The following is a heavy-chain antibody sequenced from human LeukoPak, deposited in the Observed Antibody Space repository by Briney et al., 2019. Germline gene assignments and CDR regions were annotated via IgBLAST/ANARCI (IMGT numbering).Heavy chain of an antibody. CDR2: ISWNSGSI. CDR1: GFTFDDYA. J-gene: IGHJ4*02. D-gene: IGHD2-15*01. Sequence: GGSLRLSCAASGFTFDDYAMHWVRQAPGKGLEWVSGISWNSGSIDYADSVKGRFTISRDNSKNTLYLQMNSLRAEDTAVYYCAKDQIVVVVGPFDYWGQGTLVTVSS. CDR3: AKDQIVVVVGPFDY. V-gene: IGHV3-9*01.